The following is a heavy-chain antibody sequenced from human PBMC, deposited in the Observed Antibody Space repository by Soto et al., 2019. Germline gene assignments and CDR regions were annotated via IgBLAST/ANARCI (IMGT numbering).Heavy chain of an antibody. D-gene: IGHD5-12*01. J-gene: IGHJ4*02. CDR2: IIPIFGTA. V-gene: IGHV1-69*12. CDR1: GGTFSSYA. Sequence: QVQLVQSGAEVKKPGSSVKVSCKASGGTFSSYAISWVRQAPGQGLEWMGGIIPIFGTANYAQKFQGRVTITADESTSTAYTELSSLRSDDTAVYYCARLVVGYNYEDSDYCGQGTLVTVSS. CDR3: ARLVVGYNYEDSDY.